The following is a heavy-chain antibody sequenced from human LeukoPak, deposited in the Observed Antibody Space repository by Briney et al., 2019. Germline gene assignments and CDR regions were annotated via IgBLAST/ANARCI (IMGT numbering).Heavy chain of an antibody. Sequence: SETLSLTCAVYGGSFSGYYWSWIRQPPGKGLEWIGEINHSGSTNYNPSLKSRVTISVDTSKNQFPLKLSSVTAADTAVYYCARGLMYYVYVWGSYRRYYFDYWGQGTLVTVSS. CDR3: ARGLMYYVYVWGSYRRYYFDY. V-gene: IGHV4-34*01. CDR2: INHSGST. D-gene: IGHD3-16*02. CDR1: GGSFSGYY. J-gene: IGHJ4*02.